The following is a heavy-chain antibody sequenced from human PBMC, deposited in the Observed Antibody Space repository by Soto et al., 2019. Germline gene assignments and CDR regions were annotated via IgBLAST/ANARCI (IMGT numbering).Heavy chain of an antibody. CDR2: ISGSGGST. V-gene: IGHV3-23*01. J-gene: IGHJ1*01. Sequence: EVQLLESGGGLVQPGGSLRLSCAASGFTFSRYDMSWVRQAPGKGLEWVSAISGSGGSTYYADSVKGRFTISRDNSKNTLYLQMNSLRAEDTAVYYCAKKWGTAMVTQYFQHWGQGTLVTVSS. CDR3: AKKWGTAMVTQYFQH. D-gene: IGHD5-18*01. CDR1: GFTFSRYD.